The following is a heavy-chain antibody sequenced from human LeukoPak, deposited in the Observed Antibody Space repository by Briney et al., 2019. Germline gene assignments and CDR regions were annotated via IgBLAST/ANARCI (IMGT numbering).Heavy chain of an antibody. J-gene: IGHJ5*02. CDR3: ARGLASRRNWFDP. CDR1: GGSISSYY. Sequence: SETLSLTCTVSGGSISSYYWSWIRQPPGKGLEWIGYIYHSGSTYYNPSLKSRVTISVDRSKNQFSLKLSSVTAADTAVYYCARGLASRRNWFDPWGQGTLVTVSS. CDR2: IYHSGST. V-gene: IGHV4-59*12. D-gene: IGHD2-2*01.